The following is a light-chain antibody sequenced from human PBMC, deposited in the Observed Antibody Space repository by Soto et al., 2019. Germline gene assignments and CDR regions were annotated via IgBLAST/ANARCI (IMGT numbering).Light chain of an antibody. J-gene: IGKJ4*01. CDR1: QSISSW. Sequence: DIPMTQSPSTLAASVGDRVTITCRASQSISSWLAWYQQKPGKAPKLLIFDASTLEGGVPSRFSGSGSGTEYTLTISSLQPDDFATYYCQQYNTYSPNTFGGGTKVQIK. CDR2: DAS. V-gene: IGKV1-5*01. CDR3: QQYNTYSPNT.